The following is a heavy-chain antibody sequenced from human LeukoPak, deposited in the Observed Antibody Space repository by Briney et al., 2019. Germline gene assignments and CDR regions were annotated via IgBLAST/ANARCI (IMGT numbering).Heavy chain of an antibody. V-gene: IGHV4-39*01. D-gene: IGHD2-2*02. CDR1: GGSISSSSYY. CDR3: ARRIVVVPAXIQYYXXGMDV. CDR2: IYYSGST. Sequence: SETLSLTCTVSGGSISSSSYYWGWIRQPPGKGLEWIGSIYYSGSTYYNPSLKSRVTISVDTSKNQFSLKLSSVTAADTAVYYCARRIVVVPAXIQYYXXGMDVWGQGTTVTVSS. J-gene: IGHJ6*02.